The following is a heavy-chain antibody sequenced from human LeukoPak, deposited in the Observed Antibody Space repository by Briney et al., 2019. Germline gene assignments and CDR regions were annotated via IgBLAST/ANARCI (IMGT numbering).Heavy chain of an antibody. Sequence: ASVKVSCKASGYTFTSYGISWVRQAPGQGLEWMGWISAYNGNTNYAQKLQGRVTMTTDTSTSTAYMELRSLRSDDTAVYYCARDKATVTSRYWYFDLWGRGTLVTVSS. D-gene: IGHD4-17*01. CDR2: ISAYNGNT. V-gene: IGHV1-18*01. CDR1: GYTFTSYG. J-gene: IGHJ2*01. CDR3: ARDKATVTSRYWYFDL.